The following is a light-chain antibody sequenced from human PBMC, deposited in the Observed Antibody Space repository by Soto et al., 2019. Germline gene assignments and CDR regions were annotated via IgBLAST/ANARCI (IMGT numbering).Light chain of an antibody. V-gene: IGKV1-33*01. CDR3: QQYENLRLHT. CDR1: EDISNY. J-gene: IGKJ2*01. CDR2: DAS. Sequence: DIQMTQSPSSLSASVGERVTITCRANEDISNYLNWDQQKPGRAPKLLIYDASTLETGVPSRFSGSGSGTHFTFTIRSLQPEDVGTYYCQQYENLRLHTFGPGTKL.